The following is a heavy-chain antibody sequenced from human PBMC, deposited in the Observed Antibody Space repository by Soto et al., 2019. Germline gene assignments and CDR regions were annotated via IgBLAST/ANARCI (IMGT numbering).Heavy chain of an antibody. CDR2: INAHSGGT. Sequence: ASVKVSCKASGFSFTGYYIHWLRQAPGQGLEWMGWINAHSGGTEYAQKFQGRVTLTRDTSIATAYLTPTSLTSDDTALYYCAKDLTRQLAYWLDPWGQGTQVTVSS. CDR3: AKDLTRQLAYWLDP. CDR1: GFSFTGYY. V-gene: IGHV1-2*02. D-gene: IGHD6-6*01. J-gene: IGHJ5*02.